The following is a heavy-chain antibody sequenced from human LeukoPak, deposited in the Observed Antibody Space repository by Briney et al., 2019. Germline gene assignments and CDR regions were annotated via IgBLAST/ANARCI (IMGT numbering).Heavy chain of an antibody. Sequence: PGRSLRLSCAASGFTFSSYAMHWVRQAPGKGLEWVAVISYDGSNKYYADSVKGRFTISRDNSKNTLYLQMNSLRAEDTAVYYCARAPRRLLAVAHYWGQGTLVTVSS. D-gene: IGHD6-19*01. J-gene: IGHJ4*02. CDR3: ARAPRRLLAVAHY. CDR1: GFTFSSYA. CDR2: ISYDGSNK. V-gene: IGHV3-30*04.